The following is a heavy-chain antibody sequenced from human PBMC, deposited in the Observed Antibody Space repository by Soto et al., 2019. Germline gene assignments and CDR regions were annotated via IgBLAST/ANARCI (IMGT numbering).Heavy chain of an antibody. Sequence: GGSLRLSCAASGFTFSSYTMNWVRQAPGKGLEWISFISSSSDVIKYADSVKGRFTISRDNAKKSMYLQMNGLRDEDTAVYYCARDVSGSPSHFDYWGQGTLVTVSS. D-gene: IGHD1-26*01. CDR1: GFTFSSYT. CDR2: ISSSSDVI. CDR3: ARDVSGSPSHFDY. J-gene: IGHJ4*02. V-gene: IGHV3-48*02.